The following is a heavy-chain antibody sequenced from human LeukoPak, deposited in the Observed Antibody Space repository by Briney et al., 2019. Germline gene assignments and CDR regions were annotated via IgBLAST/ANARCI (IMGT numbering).Heavy chain of an antibody. D-gene: IGHD1-26*01. J-gene: IGHJ6*03. CDR2: IYTSGST. Sequence: PSETLSLTCTVSGGSISSGSYYWRWLRQPAGTGLEWVGRIYTSGSTNYNPSLKSRVTISVDTSKIQFSLKLSSVPAADTAVYYCARERWELLPGYYYMDVWGKGTTVTISS. CDR1: GGSISSGSYY. V-gene: IGHV4-61*02. CDR3: ARERWELLPGYYYMDV.